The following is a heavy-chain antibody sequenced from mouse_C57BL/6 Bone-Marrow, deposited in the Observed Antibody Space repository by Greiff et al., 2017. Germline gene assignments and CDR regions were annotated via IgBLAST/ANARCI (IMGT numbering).Heavy chain of an antibody. CDR3: TRDYYGSSVPYYAMDY. CDR2: ISSGGSYT. V-gene: IGHV5-6-4*01. CDR1: GFTFSSYT. D-gene: IGHD1-1*01. J-gene: IGHJ4*01. Sequence: DVQLVESGGGLVKPGGSLKLSCAASGFTFSSYTMSLVRPTPEKRLEWVATISSGGSYTYYPDIVKGRFTISRDNAKNTLYLQMSSLKSADTAMYYCTRDYYGSSVPYYAMDYWGQGTSVTVSS.